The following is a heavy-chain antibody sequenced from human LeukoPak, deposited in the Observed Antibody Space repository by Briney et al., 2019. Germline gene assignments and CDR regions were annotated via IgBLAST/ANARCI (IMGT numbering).Heavy chain of an antibody. CDR3: ARGGSYYDSSGYYCLHY. D-gene: IGHD3-22*01. CDR1: GYTFTGYY. J-gene: IGHJ4*02. V-gene: IGHV1-2*02. Sequence: GASVKVSCKASGYTFTGYYMHWVRQAPGQGLEWMGWINPNSGGTNYAQKFQGRVTMTRDTSISTAYMELSRPRSDDTAVYYCARGGSYYDSSGYYCLHYWGQGTLVTVSS. CDR2: INPNSGGT.